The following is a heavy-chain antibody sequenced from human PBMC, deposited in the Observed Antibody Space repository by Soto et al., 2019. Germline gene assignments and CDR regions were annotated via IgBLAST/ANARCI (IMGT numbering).Heavy chain of an antibody. Sequence: QVQLVESGGGVVQPGRSLRLSCAASGFTFSSYGMHWVRQAPGKGLEWVAVISYDGSNKYYADSVKGRFTISRDNSKNTLYLQMNSLRAEDTAVYYCAKDVSWLQVYYYYGMDVWGQGTTVTVSS. V-gene: IGHV3-30*18. CDR2: ISYDGSNK. D-gene: IGHD5-12*01. CDR3: AKDVSWLQVYYYYGMDV. CDR1: GFTFSSYG. J-gene: IGHJ6*02.